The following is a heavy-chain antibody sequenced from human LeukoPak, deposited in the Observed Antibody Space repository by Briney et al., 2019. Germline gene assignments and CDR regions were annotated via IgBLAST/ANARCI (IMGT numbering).Heavy chain of an antibody. Sequence: GGSLRLSCAASGFTFTTYWMTWVRQAPGKGLQWVANINENGSEKNYLNSVKGRFTISRDNVRNSLYLQMNSLTAEDTAVYYCATYRRSSLTKQDYWGQGTLVTVSS. CDR3: ATYRRSSLTKQDY. V-gene: IGHV3-7*01. J-gene: IGHJ4*02. CDR1: GFTFTTYW. D-gene: IGHD4-11*01. CDR2: INENGSEK.